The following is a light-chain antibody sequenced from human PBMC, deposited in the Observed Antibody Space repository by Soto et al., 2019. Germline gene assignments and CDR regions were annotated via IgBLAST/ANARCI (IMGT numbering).Light chain of an antibody. CDR3: QQSYRPPPYT. J-gene: IGKJ2*01. Sequence: DIQMTQSPSSLSASVGDRVTITCRASQDIDSYLNWYQQKPGKAPNLLIFGASSLHSGVPSRLSGSGSGTDFTLPISSLQPEDFATYYCQQSYRPPPYTCGQGPNLEI. CDR1: QDIDSY. CDR2: GAS. V-gene: IGKV1-39*01.